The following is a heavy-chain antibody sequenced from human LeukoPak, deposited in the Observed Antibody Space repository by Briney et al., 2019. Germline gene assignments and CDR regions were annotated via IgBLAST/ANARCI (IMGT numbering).Heavy chain of an antibody. V-gene: IGHV4-34*01. CDR1: GESFSGYY. CDR3: ARGKGGWFDP. CDR2: INHSGST. J-gene: IGHJ5*02. Sequence: SETLSLTCADYGESFSGYYWSWIRQPPGKGLEWIGEINHSGSTNYNPSLKSRVTISVETSKNQFSLKLSSVTAANTAVYYCARGKGGWFDPWGEGALLTVSS.